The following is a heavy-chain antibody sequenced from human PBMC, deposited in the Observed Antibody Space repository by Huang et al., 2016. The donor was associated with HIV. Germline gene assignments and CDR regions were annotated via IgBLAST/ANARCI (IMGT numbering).Heavy chain of an antibody. CDR2: IYSGGST. CDR3: ARGMVRGVTLNWLDP. Sequence: EVQLVETGGGLIQPGGSLRLSCAASGFTVSSNYMSWVRQAPGKGLEWVSVIYSGGSTYYADSVKGRFTISRDNSKNTLYLQMNSLRAEDTAVYYCARGMVRGVTLNWLDPWGQGTLVTVSS. J-gene: IGHJ5*02. V-gene: IGHV3-53*02. D-gene: IGHD3-10*01. CDR1: GFTVSSNY.